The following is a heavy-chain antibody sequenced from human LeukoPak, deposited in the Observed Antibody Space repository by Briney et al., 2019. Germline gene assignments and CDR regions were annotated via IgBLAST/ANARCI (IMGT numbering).Heavy chain of an antibody. CDR1: GFTFSSYT. D-gene: IGHD7-27*01. CDR3: ERDGDKSGKGHYYFYMDV. V-gene: IGHV3-21*01. Sequence: PGGSLRLSCAASGFTFSSYTMNWVRQAPGKGLEWVSSITSSSSYIYYADSLRGRFTISRDNARNSLYLQMNSLRAEDTAMYYCERDGDKSGKGHYYFYMDVWGKGATVSVFS. J-gene: IGHJ6*03. CDR2: ITSSSSYI.